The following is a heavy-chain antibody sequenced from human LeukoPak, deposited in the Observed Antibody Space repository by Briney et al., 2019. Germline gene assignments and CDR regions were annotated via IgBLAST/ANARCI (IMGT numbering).Heavy chain of an antibody. Sequence: PSETLSLTCTVSGDSINRAYWSWMRQPPGKGLEWIGYINYSGSASYNPSLKSRGTMSVDTSTNQFSLKLRSVTAADTAVYYCERLKGSGPNQDWFDPWGQGILVTVSS. CDR1: GDSINRAY. CDR3: ERLKGSGPNQDWFDP. CDR2: INYSGSA. V-gene: IGHV4-59*08. D-gene: IGHD6-19*01. J-gene: IGHJ5*02.